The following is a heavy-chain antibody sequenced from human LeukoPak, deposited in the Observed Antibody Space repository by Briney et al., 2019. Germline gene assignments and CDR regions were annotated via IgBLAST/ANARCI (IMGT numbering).Heavy chain of an antibody. CDR1: GGTFSSYA. J-gene: IGHJ4*02. CDR3: ARGPYYYDSSGYYPINYFDY. D-gene: IGHD3-22*01. CDR2: IIPILGIA. V-gene: IGHV1-69*04. Sequence: SVKVSCKASGGTFSSYAISWVRQAPGQGLEWMGRIIPILGIANYAQKFQGRATITADKSTSTAYMELSSLRSEDTAVYYCARGPYYYDSSGYYPINYFDYWGQGTLVTVSS.